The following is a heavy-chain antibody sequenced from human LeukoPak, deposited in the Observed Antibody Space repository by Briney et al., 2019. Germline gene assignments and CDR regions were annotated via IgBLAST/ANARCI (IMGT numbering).Heavy chain of an antibody. CDR1: GFSFSSYY. Sequence: GGSLRLSCAASGFSFSSYYVNWVRQAPGKGLEWVSCISSSSTYIYYADSVRGRFAISRDNAKNSLYLQMNSLRADDTAVYYCTRLGRDYASGTRHFDYWGQGTLVTVSS. J-gene: IGHJ4*02. CDR2: ISSSSTYI. CDR3: TRLGRDYASGTRHFDY. V-gene: IGHV3-21*01. D-gene: IGHD1-26*01.